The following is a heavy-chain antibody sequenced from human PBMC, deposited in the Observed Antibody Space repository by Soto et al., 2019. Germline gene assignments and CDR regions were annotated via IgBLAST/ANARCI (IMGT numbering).Heavy chain of an antibody. D-gene: IGHD6-13*01. V-gene: IGHV1-69*13. J-gene: IGHJ6*02. CDR2: IIPIFGTA. CDR3: ARARGEQQLVRYYYYGMDV. CDR1: GGTFSSYA. Sequence: SVKVSCKASGGTFSSYAISWVRQAPGQGLEWMGGIIPIFGTANYAQKFQGGVTITADESTSTAYMELSSLRSEDTAVYYCARARGEQQLVRYYYYGMDVRGQGTTVTVSS.